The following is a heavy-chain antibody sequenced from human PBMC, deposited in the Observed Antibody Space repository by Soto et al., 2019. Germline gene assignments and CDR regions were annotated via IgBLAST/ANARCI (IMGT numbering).Heavy chain of an antibody. V-gene: IGHV4-59*01. Sequence: PSETLSLTCTVSGGSISSYYWSWIRQPPGKGLEWIGYIYYSGSTNYNPSLKSRVTISVDTSKNQFSLKLSSVTAADTAVYYCARDFRGDHWFDYWGQGTLVTVSS. CDR1: GGSISSYY. CDR2: IYYSGST. D-gene: IGHD3-10*01. J-gene: IGHJ4*02. CDR3: ARDFRGDHWFDY.